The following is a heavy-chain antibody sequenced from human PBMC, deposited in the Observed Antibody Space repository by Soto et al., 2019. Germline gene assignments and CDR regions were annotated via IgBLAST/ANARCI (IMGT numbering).Heavy chain of an antibody. CDR2: INSDGSST. V-gene: IGHV3-74*01. J-gene: IGHJ4*02. CDR3: ARDLTPVVAASPLDY. D-gene: IGHD2-15*01. CDR1: GFTFSSYW. Sequence: PGGSLRLSCAASGFTFSSYWMHWVRQAPGKGLVWVSRINSDGSSTSYADSVKGRFTISRDNAKNTLYLQMNSLRAEDTAVYYCARDLTPVVAASPLDYWGQGTLVTVSS.